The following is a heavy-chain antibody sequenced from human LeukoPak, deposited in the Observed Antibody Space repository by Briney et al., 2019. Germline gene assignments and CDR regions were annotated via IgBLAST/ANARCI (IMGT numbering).Heavy chain of an antibody. V-gene: IGHV4-59*01. CDR3: ASCERGYSYGYDYYYCMDV. Sequence: PSETLSLTXTVSGGSISSYYWSWIRQPPGKGVEWIGYIYYSGSTNYNPSLKSRVTISIDTSKNQFSLKLSSVTAADTAVYYCASCERGYSYGYDYYYCMDVWGKGTTVTVSS. CDR1: GGSISSYY. J-gene: IGHJ6*03. D-gene: IGHD5-18*01. CDR2: IYYSGST.